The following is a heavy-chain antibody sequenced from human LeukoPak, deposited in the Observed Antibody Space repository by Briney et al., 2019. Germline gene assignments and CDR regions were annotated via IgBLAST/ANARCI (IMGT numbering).Heavy chain of an antibody. V-gene: IGHV3-30*18. CDR2: ISDDGRRK. Sequence: GGSLRLSCAASGVSFISYGMHWVRQAPGRGLEWGGVISDDGRRKDYADSVKGRLTISRDNSKDTLYLQMNSLRAEDTAVYYCAKRPSDYGDYVSYFDYWGQGTLVTVSS. J-gene: IGHJ4*02. CDR3: AKRPSDYGDYVSYFDY. CDR1: GVSFISYG. D-gene: IGHD4-17*01.